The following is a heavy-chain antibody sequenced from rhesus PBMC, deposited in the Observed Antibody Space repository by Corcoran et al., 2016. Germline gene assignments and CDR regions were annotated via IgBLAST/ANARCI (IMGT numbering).Heavy chain of an antibody. CDR2: IYGSGGST. J-gene: IGHJ4*01. CDR3: ARDRGLVLLAILDY. CDR1: AYSISRGYY. Sequence: QVQLQESGPGLVKPSETLSLTCAVSAYSISRGYYSSWIRQPPGKGLEWIGYIYGSGGSTYYNPSLKSRVTISTDTSKNQFSLKLSSVTAADTAVYYCARDRGLVLLAILDYWGQGVLVTVSS. V-gene: IGHV4S7*01. D-gene: IGHD2-2*01.